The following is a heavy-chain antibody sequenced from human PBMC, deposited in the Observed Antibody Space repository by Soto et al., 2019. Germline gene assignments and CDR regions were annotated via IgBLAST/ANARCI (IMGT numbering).Heavy chain of an antibody. V-gene: IGHV4-59*01. CDR2: IYYSGST. CDR3: ARGLAVAGTDYFDY. J-gene: IGHJ4*02. D-gene: IGHD6-19*01. CDR1: GGSISSYY. Sequence: QVQLQESGPGLVKPSETLSLTCTVSGGSISSYYWSWIRQPPGKGLEWIGYIYYSGSTNYNPSLKSRVTISVDTSKNQFSLKLSSVTAADTAVYYCARGLAVAGTDYFDYWGQGTLVTVSS.